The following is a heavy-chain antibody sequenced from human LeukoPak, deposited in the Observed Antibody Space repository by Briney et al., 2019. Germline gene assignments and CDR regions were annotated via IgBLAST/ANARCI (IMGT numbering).Heavy chain of an antibody. CDR1: GFTFSSYA. J-gene: IGHJ4*02. V-gene: IGHV3-23*01. CDR3: AKGRAGWELEGPGFDY. D-gene: IGHD1-26*01. CDR2: VSANGASA. Sequence: GGSLRLSCAASGFTFSSYAVGWVRQTPGKGLEWVSGVSANGASASYADSVKGRFTISRDNSKNTLYLQMNSLRAEDTAVYYCAKGRAGWELEGPGFDYWGQGTLVTVSS.